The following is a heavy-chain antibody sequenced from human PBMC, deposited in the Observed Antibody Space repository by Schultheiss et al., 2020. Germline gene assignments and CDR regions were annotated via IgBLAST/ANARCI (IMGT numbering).Heavy chain of an antibody. CDR1: GGSISSYY. J-gene: IGHJ4*02. D-gene: IGHD1-14*01. CDR3: AREAGGEPIDY. V-gene: IGHV4-59*12. CDR2: IYHSGTT. Sequence: SQTLSLTCTVSGGSISSYYWSWIRQPPGERPEWIGSIYHSGTTNYNPSLKSRVTISMDTSKNQFSLKLSSVTAADTAVYYCAREAGGEPIDYWGQGTLVTVSS.